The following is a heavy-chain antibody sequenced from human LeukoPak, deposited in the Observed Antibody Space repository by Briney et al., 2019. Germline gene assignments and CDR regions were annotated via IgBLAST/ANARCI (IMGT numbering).Heavy chain of an antibody. CDR1: GGSISTYY. Sequence: PSETLSLTCTVSGGSISTYYWSWIRQPAGKGLEWVANIRQDGSEKYYVDSVKGRFTISRDIAKQSVFLQMNSLRAEDTAVYYCARLSAMVRGPEDIFYFEFWGLGTLVTVSA. D-gene: IGHD3-10*01. V-gene: IGHV3-7*01. CDR2: IRQDGSEK. CDR3: ARLSAMVRGPEDIFYFEF. J-gene: IGHJ4*02.